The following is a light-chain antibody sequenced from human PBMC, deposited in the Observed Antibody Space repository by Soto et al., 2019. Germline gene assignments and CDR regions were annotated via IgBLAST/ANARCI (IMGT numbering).Light chain of an antibody. Sequence: EIVLTQSPDTVSLSPGEGATLSCRASQSVSSSELAWYQQQPGQAPRLLIYGASRRATGISDRFSGSGSGTDLSLPISRLEPEDFAVYYCQQYYSSPRTFGQGTKVPIK. J-gene: IGKJ1*01. CDR3: QQYYSSPRT. V-gene: IGKV3-20*01. CDR1: QSVSSSE. CDR2: GAS.